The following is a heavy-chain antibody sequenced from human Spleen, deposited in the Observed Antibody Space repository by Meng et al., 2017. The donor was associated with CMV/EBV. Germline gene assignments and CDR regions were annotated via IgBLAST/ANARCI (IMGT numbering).Heavy chain of an antibody. J-gene: IGHJ5*02. V-gene: IGHV1-18*01. CDR2: ISAYNGNT. D-gene: IGHD2-2*02. CDR3: ARFDAGIVVVPAAIGNWFDP. Sequence: FSSYGISWVRQAPGQGLEWMGWISAYNGNTNYSPKLQGSVTMTTDTSTSTAYMELRSLRSDDTAVYYCARFDAGIVVVPAAIGNWFDPWGQGTLVTVSS. CDR1: FSSYG.